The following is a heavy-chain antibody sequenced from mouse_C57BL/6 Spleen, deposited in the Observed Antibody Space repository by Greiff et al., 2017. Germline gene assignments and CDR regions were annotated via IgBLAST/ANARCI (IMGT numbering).Heavy chain of an antibody. CDR3: ARQTPVSGTFAY. Sequence: EVKVVESGGDLVKPGGSLKLSCAASGFTFSSYGMYWVRQTPDKRLEWVAIISSGGSYTYYPDSVKGRFTISRDNAKNTLYLQMSSLKSEDTAVYYCARQTPVSGTFAYWGQGTLVTVSA. CDR1: GFTFSSYG. J-gene: IGHJ3*01. D-gene: IGHD4-1*01. V-gene: IGHV5-6*01. CDR2: ISSGGSYT.